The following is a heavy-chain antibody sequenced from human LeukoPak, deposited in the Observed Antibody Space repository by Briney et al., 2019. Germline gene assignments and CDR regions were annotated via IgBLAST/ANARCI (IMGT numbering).Heavy chain of an antibody. Sequence: PPGGSLRLSCAVSGFTFSSYAMSWVRQAPGKGLEWVSAIDAAGGSTFYADSVKGRFTISRDNSKNTLYLQMNSLRAEDTAVYYCAREAAESGNAFDIWGQGTMVTVSS. CDR3: AREAAESGNAFDI. V-gene: IGHV3-23*01. J-gene: IGHJ3*02. D-gene: IGHD1-26*01. CDR1: GFTFSSYA. CDR2: IDAAGGST.